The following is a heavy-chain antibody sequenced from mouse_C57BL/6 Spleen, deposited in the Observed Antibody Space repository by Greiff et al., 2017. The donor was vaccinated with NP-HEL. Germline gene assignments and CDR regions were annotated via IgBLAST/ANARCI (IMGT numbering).Heavy chain of an antibody. CDR3: ARDGGSSYAMDY. CDR1: GFTFSSYA. J-gene: IGHJ4*01. CDR2: ISDGGSYT. D-gene: IGHD1-1*01. Sequence: EVKLMESGGGLVKPGGSLKLSCAASGFTFSSYAMSWVRQTPEKRLEWVATISDGGSYTYYPDNVKGRFTISRDNAKNNLYLLMSHLKSEDTAMYYCARDGGSSYAMDYWGQGTSVTVSS. V-gene: IGHV5-4*01.